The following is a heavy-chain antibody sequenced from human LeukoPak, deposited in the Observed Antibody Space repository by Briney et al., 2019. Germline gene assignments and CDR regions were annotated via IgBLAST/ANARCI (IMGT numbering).Heavy chain of an antibody. D-gene: IGHD6-19*01. J-gene: IGHJ5*02. CDR1: GGSFSDDF. CDR2: VDQSGGT. CDR3: ARGFIAVAGTALNWFDP. Sequence: SETLSLTCAVSGGSFSDDFWTWLRQFPGKGLEWIGEVDQSGGTDYNPSLKGRVSMSLDTSKNHSSLKLRSVTAADTALYFCARGFIAVAGTALNWFDPWGLGTLVTVSS. V-gene: IGHV4-34*01.